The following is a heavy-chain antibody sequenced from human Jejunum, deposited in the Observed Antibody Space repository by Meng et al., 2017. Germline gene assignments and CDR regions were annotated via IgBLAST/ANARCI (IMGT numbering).Heavy chain of an antibody. CDR3: AKLTSL. D-gene: IGHD3-16*01. CDR2: FTGTTTST. CDR1: GFIFSTYA. J-gene: IGHJ4*02. V-gene: IGHV3-23*04. Sequence: VERGEAGGGVVQPGRSLRLSCVASGFIFSTYAMHWVRQAPGKGLEWVSTFTGTTTSTYYADSVKGRFTISRDNSKNTLYLQMNSLRAEDTAVYYCAKLTSLWGQGTLVTVSS.